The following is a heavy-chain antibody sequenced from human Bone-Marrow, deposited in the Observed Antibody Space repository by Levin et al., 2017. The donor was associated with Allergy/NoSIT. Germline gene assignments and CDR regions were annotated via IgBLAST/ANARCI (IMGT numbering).Heavy chain of an antibody. CDR1: GGSITNADYY. V-gene: IGHV4-30-4*01. CDR3: AGDKTDYRDTRGYYNAYGLDV. D-gene: IGHD3-22*01. Sequence: PSETLSLTCTVSGGSITNADYYWSWIRQSPGTGLEWIGYIYHSGTTDYNPSLKSRVTISLDTSKNQFSLKLNSVTGADSAVYYCAGDKTDYRDTRGYYNAYGLDVWGQGTTVTVSS. CDR2: IYHSGTT. J-gene: IGHJ6*02.